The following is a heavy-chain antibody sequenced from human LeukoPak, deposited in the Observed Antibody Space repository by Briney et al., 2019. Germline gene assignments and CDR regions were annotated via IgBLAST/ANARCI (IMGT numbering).Heavy chain of an antibody. V-gene: IGHV3-23*01. Sequence: GGSLRLSCAASGFTFSSYAMSWVRQAPGKGLEWVSAISGSGGSTYYADSVKGRFTISRDNSKNTLYLQMNSLRAEDTAVYYCTKDWYGDYAGPFDPWGQGTLVTVSS. CDR2: ISGSGGST. CDR3: TKDWYGDYAGPFDP. CDR1: GFTFSSYA. D-gene: IGHD4-17*01. J-gene: IGHJ5*02.